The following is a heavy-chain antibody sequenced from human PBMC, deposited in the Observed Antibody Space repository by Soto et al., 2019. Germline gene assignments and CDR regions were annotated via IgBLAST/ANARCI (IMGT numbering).Heavy chain of an antibody. Sequence: QVQLQQWGAGLLKPSETLSLTCAVYGGSFSGYYWSWIRQPTGKGLEWIGEINHSGSTNYNPSLKSRVTISVDTSKNQFSLKLSSVTAADSAVYYCGRGGVIDYWGQGTLVTVSS. CDR3: GRGGVIDY. CDR1: GGSFSGYY. CDR2: INHSGST. J-gene: IGHJ4*02. V-gene: IGHV4-34*01. D-gene: IGHD3-10*01.